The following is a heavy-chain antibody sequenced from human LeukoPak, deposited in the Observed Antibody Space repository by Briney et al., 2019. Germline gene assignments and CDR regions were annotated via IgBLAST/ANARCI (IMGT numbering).Heavy chain of an antibody. J-gene: IGHJ4*02. V-gene: IGHV3-21*01. Sequence: GGSLRLSCAASGITFSSYSMNWVRQAPGKGLEWVSSISSSSSSIYYADSVKGRFTISRDNAKNSLYLQMNSLRDEDTAVYYCARIPLQYFDRSSPSIWGQGTLVTVSS. CDR2: ISSSSSSI. CDR1: GITFSSYS. D-gene: IGHD3-9*01. CDR3: ARIPLQYFDRSSPSI.